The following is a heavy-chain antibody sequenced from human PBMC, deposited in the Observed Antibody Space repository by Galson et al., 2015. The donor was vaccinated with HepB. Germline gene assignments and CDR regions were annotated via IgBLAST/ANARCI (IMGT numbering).Heavy chain of an antibody. V-gene: IGHV6-1*01. Sequence: CAVSVHSISSISAAWNWIRQSPSRGLEWLGRTYYSSKWYNDYAVSVKSRITINPDTSKNQFSLQLNSVNPEDTAVYYCARVARPNYDFWSGSRYYYMDVWGKGTTVTVSS. D-gene: IGHD3-3*01. CDR2: TYYSSKWYN. J-gene: IGHJ6*03. CDR1: VHSISSISAA. CDR3: ARVARPNYDFWSGSRYYYMDV.